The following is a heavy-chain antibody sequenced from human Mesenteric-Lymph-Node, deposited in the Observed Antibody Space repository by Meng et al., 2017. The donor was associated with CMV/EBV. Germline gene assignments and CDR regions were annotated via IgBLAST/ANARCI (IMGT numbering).Heavy chain of an antibody. V-gene: IGHV3-23*01. CDR2: ISSSVGRS. Sequence: GGSLSLSCAASGFTFNNYAMTWVRQAPGKGLEWVSSISSSVGRSYYADSVEGRFTISRDISKNTLYLLMNSLRAEDTAVYYCAKDGGPGSGTYFRTDWGQGTLVTVSS. J-gene: IGHJ4*02. D-gene: IGHD3-10*01. CDR3: AKDGGPGSGTYFRTD. CDR1: GFTFNNYA.